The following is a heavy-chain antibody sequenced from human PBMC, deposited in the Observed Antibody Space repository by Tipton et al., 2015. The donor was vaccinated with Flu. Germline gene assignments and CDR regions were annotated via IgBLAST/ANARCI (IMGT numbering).Heavy chain of an antibody. V-gene: IGHV4-59*01. CDR1: GDSFTRYH. J-gene: IGHJ6*02. D-gene: IGHD2-2*01. CDR2: MYYGGTT. Sequence: TLSLTCTVSGDSFTRYHWTWARQSPGKGLEWIGSMYYGGTTSYNPSLKSRLSLSLDPSKNPLSLNLKSVTTADTAVYYCARRGYTSSEGYYYYYCGMDVWGQGTSVTVSS. CDR3: ARRGYTSSEGYYYYYCGMDV.